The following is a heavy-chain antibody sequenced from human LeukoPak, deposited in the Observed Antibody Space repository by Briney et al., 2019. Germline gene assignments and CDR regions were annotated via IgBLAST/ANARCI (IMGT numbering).Heavy chain of an antibody. CDR3: ARDLGNYDENDYYYYGMDV. Sequence: GGSLRLSCAATGFTFSSYAMSWVRQAPGKGLEWVSAISGSGGSTYYADSVKGRFTISRDSSKNTLYLQMNSLRAEDTAVYYCARDLGNYDENDYYYYGMDVWGQGTTVTVSS. V-gene: IGHV3-23*01. CDR2: ISGSGGST. D-gene: IGHD1-7*01. J-gene: IGHJ6*02. CDR1: GFTFSSYA.